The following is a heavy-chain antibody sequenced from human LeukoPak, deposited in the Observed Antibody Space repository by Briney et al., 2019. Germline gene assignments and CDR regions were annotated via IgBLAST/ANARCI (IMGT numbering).Heavy chain of an antibody. CDR2: ISNSGDSI. Sequence: GGSLRLSCAASGFTFSSYSMHWVRQAPGKGLEWVSFISNSGDSIYYADSVKGRFTTSRDNAKNSLFLQMNSLRAEDTAVYYCGRGHWGLDYWGQGALVTVSS. D-gene: IGHD7-27*01. CDR1: GFTFSSYS. CDR3: GRGHWGLDY. J-gene: IGHJ4*02. V-gene: IGHV3-21*05.